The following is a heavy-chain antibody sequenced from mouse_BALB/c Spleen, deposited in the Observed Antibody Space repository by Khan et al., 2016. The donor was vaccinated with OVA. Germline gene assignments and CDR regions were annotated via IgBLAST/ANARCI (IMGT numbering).Heavy chain of an antibody. D-gene: IGHD1-2*01. CDR3: ARRNYFGYTFAY. Sequence: QVRLQQSGAELARPGASVKLSCKASGYTFTDYYINWVKQRTGQGLEWIGEISPGSGDTYYNEKFKGKATLTADKSSTTAYMQLSSLTSEASADYYCARRNYFGYTFAYWGQGTLVTVSA. J-gene: IGHJ3*01. CDR2: ISPGSGDT. V-gene: IGHV1-77*01. CDR1: GYTFTDYY.